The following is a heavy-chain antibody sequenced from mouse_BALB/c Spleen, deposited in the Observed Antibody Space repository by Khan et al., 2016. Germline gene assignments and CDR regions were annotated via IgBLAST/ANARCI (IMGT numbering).Heavy chain of an antibody. CDR3: ARSPDDYDVGFAY. J-gene: IGHJ3*01. D-gene: IGHD2-4*01. Sequence: VQLQQPGAELAKPGASVKLSCTASGFNIKDTYMHWVKQRPEQGLEWIGRIDPANGNTKYDPKFQGKATITADTSSNTAYLQLSSLTSEDTAVYYCARSPDDYDVGFAYWGQGTLVTVSA. CDR1: GFNIKDTY. CDR2: IDPANGNT. V-gene: IGHV14-3*02.